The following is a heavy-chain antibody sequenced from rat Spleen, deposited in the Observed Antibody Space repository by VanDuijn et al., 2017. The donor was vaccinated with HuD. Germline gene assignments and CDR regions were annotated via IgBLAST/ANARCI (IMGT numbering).Heavy chain of an antibody. CDR2: INYDGTNI. CDR1: GFTFSNYG. V-gene: IGHV5-29*01. Sequence: EVQLVESGGGLVQPGGSLKLSCAASGFTFSNYGMAWVRQAPTKGLEWVASINYDGTNIHYRDSVKGRFTVSRDNAKSTLYLQMDSLRSEDTATYYCARQRAHTMGPFDYWGQGVKVTVSS. CDR3: ARQRAHTMGPFDY. J-gene: IGHJ2*01. D-gene: IGHD1-7*01.